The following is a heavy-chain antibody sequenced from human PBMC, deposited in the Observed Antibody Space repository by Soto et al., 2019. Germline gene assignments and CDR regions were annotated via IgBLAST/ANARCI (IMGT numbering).Heavy chain of an antibody. Sequence: GGSLRLSCAASGFTFSSYEMNWVRQAPGKGLEWVSYISSSGSTIYYADSVKGRFTISRDNAKNSLYLQMNSLRAEDTAVYYCARDVWSGYLEGYFDYWGQGTLVTVS. CDR2: ISSSGSTI. V-gene: IGHV3-48*03. D-gene: IGHD3-3*01. CDR1: GFTFSSYE. J-gene: IGHJ4*02. CDR3: ARDVWSGYLEGYFDY.